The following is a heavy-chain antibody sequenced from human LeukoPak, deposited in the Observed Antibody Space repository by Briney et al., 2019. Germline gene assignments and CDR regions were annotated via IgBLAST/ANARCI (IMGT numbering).Heavy chain of an antibody. Sequence: AASVKVSCKASGYTFTSYDINWVRQATGQGLELMGWMNPNSGNTGYAQKFQGRVTITRNTSISTAYMELSSLRSEDTAVYYCARAPRITMVRGVIYWFDPWGQGTLVTVSS. CDR1: GYTFTSYD. CDR2: MNPNSGNT. D-gene: IGHD3-10*01. CDR3: ARAPRITMVRGVIYWFDP. J-gene: IGHJ5*02. V-gene: IGHV1-8*03.